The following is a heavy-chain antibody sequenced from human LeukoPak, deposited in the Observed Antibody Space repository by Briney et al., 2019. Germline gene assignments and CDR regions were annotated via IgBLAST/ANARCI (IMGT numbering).Heavy chain of an antibody. CDR3: ASGRGYSYGRVDY. V-gene: IGHV4-39*01. J-gene: IGHJ4*02. D-gene: IGHD5-18*01. CDR1: GGSISSSSYY. CDR2: IYYSGST. Sequence: PSETLSLTCTVSGGSISSSSYYWGWIRQPPGKGLEWIGSIYYSGSTYYNPSLKSRFTISVDTSKNQFSLKLSSVTAADTAVYYCASGRGYSYGRVDYWGQGTLVTVSS.